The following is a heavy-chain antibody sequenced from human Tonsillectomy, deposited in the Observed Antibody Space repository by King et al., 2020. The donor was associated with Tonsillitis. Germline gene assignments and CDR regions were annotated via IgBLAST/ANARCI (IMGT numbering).Heavy chain of an antibody. CDR2: ISSDGHTM. D-gene: IGHD2-2*01. J-gene: IGHJ4*02. CDR1: GFTFSTYG. CDR3: ARTDSSSVDY. V-gene: IGHV3-48*03. Sequence: EVQLVESGGGLVLPGGSLRLSCAASGFTFSTYGMNWVRQAPGKGLQWGSYISSDGHTMYYEDSLKGRFIISRDNAKNSLYLQMNSLRAEDTAVYYCARTDSSSVDYWGQGTLVTVSS.